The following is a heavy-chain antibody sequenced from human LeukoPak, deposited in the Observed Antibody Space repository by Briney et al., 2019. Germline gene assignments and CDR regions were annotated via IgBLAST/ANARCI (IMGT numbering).Heavy chain of an antibody. Sequence: PSETLSLTCAVYGGSFSGYYWSWIRQPPGKGLEGIGEINHSGSTNYNPSLKSRVTISVDTSKNQFSLKLSSVTAADTAVYYCARDQAQDAFDIWGQGTMVTVSS. CDR2: INHSGST. CDR3: ARDQAQDAFDI. V-gene: IGHV4-34*01. J-gene: IGHJ3*02. CDR1: GGSFSGYY.